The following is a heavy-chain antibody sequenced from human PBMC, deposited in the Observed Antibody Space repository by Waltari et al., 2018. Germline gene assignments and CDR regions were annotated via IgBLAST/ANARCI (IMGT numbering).Heavy chain of an antibody. V-gene: IGHV4-39*01. Sequence: QLQLQESGPGLVKPSETLSLPCSVPVVSLTTHRPYLGWIRQPPGQGLEWIGTISYNGATYSSPSLRSRVTIFRDTSKNQLSLKLGSVTAADTAFYYCATYIGASLGTAAFDVWGQGTMVTVSS. CDR3: ATYIGASLGTAAFDV. CDR2: ISYNGAT. J-gene: IGHJ3*01. D-gene: IGHD5-12*01. CDR1: VVSLTTHRPY.